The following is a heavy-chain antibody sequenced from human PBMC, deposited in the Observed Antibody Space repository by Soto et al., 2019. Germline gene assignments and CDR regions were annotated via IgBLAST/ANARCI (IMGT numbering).Heavy chain of an antibody. CDR1: DFYFSSYG. J-gene: IGHJ4*02. Sequence: PGGSLRLSCAASDFYFSSYGIHWVRQAPGKGLEWVAASSYDGRETFYADSAKGRFTVPKEMSKNTAFLQMNALRHEDTAVYFCARDSGWPILNFDNWGQGTPVTSPQ. CDR2: SSYDGRET. D-gene: IGHD3-10*01. CDR3: ARDSGWPILNFDN. V-gene: IGHV3-30*03.